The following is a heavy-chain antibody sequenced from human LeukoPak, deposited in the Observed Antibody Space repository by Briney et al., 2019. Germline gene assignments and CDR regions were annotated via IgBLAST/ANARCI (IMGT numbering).Heavy chain of an antibody. CDR3: ATSDQFYGSGRWYFDL. CDR2: FYYNGNI. CDR1: GGSITNYY. D-gene: IGHD3-10*01. V-gene: IGHV4-59*03. Sequence: PSETLSLTCTVSGGSITNYYWNWIRQPPGKGLEWIGYFYYNGNINFNPSLKSRVTISGDTSKNQISLRLSSMTPADTAVYYCATSDQFYGSGRWYFDLWGRGTPVSVSS. J-gene: IGHJ2*01.